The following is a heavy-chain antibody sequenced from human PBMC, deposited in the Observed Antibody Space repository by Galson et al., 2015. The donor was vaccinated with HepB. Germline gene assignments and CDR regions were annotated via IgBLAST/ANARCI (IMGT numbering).Heavy chain of an antibody. CDR2: IYYSGST. D-gene: IGHD6-13*01. CDR3: ASIRPGYSSSWYTPDYFDY. J-gene: IGHJ4*02. Sequence: ETLSLTCTVSGGSISSYYWSWIRQPPGKGLEWIGYIYYSGSTNYNPSLKSRVTISVDTSKNQFSLKLSSVTAADTAVCYCASIRPGYSSSWYTPDYFDYWGQGTLVTVSS. V-gene: IGHV4-59*01. CDR1: GGSISSYY.